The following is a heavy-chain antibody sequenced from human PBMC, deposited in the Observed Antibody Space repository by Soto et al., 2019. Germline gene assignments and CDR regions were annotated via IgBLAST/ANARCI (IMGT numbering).Heavy chain of an antibody. D-gene: IGHD6-19*01. CDR2: INSDGSRT. V-gene: IGHV3-74*01. J-gene: IGHJ4*02. Sequence: EVQLVESGGGLAQPGGSLRLSCAASGFIFSSYWMHWVRQAPGKGLVWVSRINSDGSRTSYADSVKGRFTISGDNAKNTLNLQMNSLRAEDTAVYYCARASVRAYYFDYWGQGILVTVSS. CDR3: ARASVRAYYFDY. CDR1: GFIFSSYW.